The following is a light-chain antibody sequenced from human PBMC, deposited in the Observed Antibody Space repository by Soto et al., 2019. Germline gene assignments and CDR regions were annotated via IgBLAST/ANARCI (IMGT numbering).Light chain of an antibody. CDR3: XQYDSXPYT. CDR2: GAS. CDR1: QSVSSSN. Sequence: VLTQSPGTLSLSPGGRATLSCRASQSVSSSNLAWYQKKPGQAPRVLIYGASTRATGIPDRXSGSXSGXXXXXXXXRLEPEDFAVYYCXQYDSXPYTFGQGTNLEIK. V-gene: IGKV3-20*01. J-gene: IGKJ2*01.